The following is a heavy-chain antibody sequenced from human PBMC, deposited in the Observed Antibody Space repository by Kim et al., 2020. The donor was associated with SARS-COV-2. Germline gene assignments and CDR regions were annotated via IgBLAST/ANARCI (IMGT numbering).Heavy chain of an antibody. D-gene: IGHD3-3*01. CDR1: GGSISSYY. J-gene: IGHJ6*03. CDR3: ARHVGFGYFWSARRDYYYYMDV. V-gene: IGHV4-59*08. Sequence: SETLSLTCTVSGGSISSYYWSWIRQPPGKGLEWIGYIYYSGSTNYNPSLKSRVTISVDTSKNQFSLKLSSVTAADTAVYYCARHVGFGYFWSARRDYYYYMDV. CDR2: IYYSGST.